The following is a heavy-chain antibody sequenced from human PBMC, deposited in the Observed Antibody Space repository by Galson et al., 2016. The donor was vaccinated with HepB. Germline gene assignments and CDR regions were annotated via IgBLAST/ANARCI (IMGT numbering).Heavy chain of an antibody. J-gene: IGHJ5*02. Sequence: SLRLSCAASGISFSTYWMNWVRLAPGKGLQWVATIKNDGSQKYSVDSVKGRFTISRDNGKNSLYLQMGSLRAEDTAVYYCARGDCSSSTCYVIWFDPRGQGTLVTVSS. V-gene: IGHV3-7*01. CDR1: GISFSTYW. CDR3: ARGDCSSSTCYVIWFDP. D-gene: IGHD2-2*01. CDR2: IKNDGSQK.